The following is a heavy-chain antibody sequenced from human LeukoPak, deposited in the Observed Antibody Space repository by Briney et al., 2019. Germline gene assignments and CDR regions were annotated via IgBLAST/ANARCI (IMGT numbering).Heavy chain of an antibody. Sequence: ASETLSLTCTVSGGSISSYYWSWIRQPPGKGLEWIGYLYYSGNTKYNPSRKSRVTISVDTSKNQFSLKLTSVTAADTAVYYCARESRDVEAEGFDYWGQGTLVTVSS. CDR2: LYYSGNT. J-gene: IGHJ4*02. D-gene: IGHD5-24*01. CDR3: ARESRDVEAEGFDY. V-gene: IGHV4-59*01. CDR1: GGSISSYY.